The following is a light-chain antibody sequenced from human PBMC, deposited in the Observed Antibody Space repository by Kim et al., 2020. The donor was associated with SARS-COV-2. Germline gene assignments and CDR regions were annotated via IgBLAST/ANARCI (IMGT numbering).Light chain of an antibody. CDR1: SLRSYY. Sequence: VGQTVRITCQGDSLRSYYASWYQQKPGQAPVLVIYGKNNRPSGIPDRFSGSSSGNTASLTITGAQAEDEADYYCNSRDSSGNHAVFGGGTQLTVL. CDR3: NSRDSSGNHAV. J-gene: IGLJ7*01. V-gene: IGLV3-19*01. CDR2: GKN.